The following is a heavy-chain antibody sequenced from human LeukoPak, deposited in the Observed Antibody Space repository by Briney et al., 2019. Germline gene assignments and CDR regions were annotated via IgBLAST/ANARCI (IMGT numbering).Heavy chain of an antibody. CDR1: GGTFSSYA. D-gene: IGHD3-22*01. Sequence: SVKVSCKASGGTFSSYAISRVRQAPGQGLEWMGGIIPIFGTANYAQKFQGRVTITADESTSTAYMELSSLRSEDTAVYYCARAPSYYYDSSGYYYDYWGQGTLVTVSS. CDR2: IIPIFGTA. V-gene: IGHV1-69*13. CDR3: ARAPSYYYDSSGYYYDY. J-gene: IGHJ4*02.